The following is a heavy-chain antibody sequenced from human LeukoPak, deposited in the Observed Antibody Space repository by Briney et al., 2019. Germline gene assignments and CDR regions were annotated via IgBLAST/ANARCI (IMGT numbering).Heavy chain of an antibody. V-gene: IGHV3-74*01. CDR2: INSDGSST. CDR3: AREVTTVAYYYCYYMDV. D-gene: IGHD4-23*01. Sequence: GGSLRLSCAASGFTFSSYWMHWVRQAPGKGLVWVSRINSDGSSTSYADSVKGRFTISRDNAKNTLYLQMNSLRAEDAAVYYCAREVTTVAYYYCYYMDVWGKGTTVTISS. J-gene: IGHJ6*03. CDR1: GFTFSSYW.